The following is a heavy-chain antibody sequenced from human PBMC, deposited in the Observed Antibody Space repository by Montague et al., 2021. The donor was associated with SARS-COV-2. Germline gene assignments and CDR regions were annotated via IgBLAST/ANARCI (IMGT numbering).Heavy chain of an antibody. Sequence: SETLSLTCTVSGGSISSSSYYWGWIRQPPGKGLEWIGSIYYSGSTYYNPSLKSRVTISVDTSKNPFSLKLSSVTAADTAVYYCARDTRITMIVVVRGYGMDVWGQGTTVTVSS. D-gene: IGHD3-22*01. CDR3: ARDTRITMIVVVRGYGMDV. CDR1: GGSISSSSYY. V-gene: IGHV4-39*07. CDR2: IYYSGST. J-gene: IGHJ6*02.